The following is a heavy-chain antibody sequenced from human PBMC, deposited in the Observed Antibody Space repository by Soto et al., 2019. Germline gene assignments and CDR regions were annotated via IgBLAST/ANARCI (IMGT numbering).Heavy chain of an antibody. V-gene: IGHV4-59*12. Sequence: SETLSLTCTVSGGSISSYYWSWIRQPPGKGLEWIGYIYYSGSTNYNPSLKSRVTISVDTSKNQFSLKLSSVTAEDTALYYCATEKGSQVGGIPYYYFDYWGQGTLVTVSS. J-gene: IGHJ4*01. CDR3: ATEKGSQVGGIPYYYFDY. D-gene: IGHD1-26*01. CDR1: GGSISSYY. CDR2: IYYSGST.